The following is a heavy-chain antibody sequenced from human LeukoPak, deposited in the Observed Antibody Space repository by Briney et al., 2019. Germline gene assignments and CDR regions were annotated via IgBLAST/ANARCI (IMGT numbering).Heavy chain of an antibody. CDR3: ASIVVVPAAMLLSARAFDP. V-gene: IGHV3-21*01. D-gene: IGHD2-2*01. CDR1: GFTFSSYS. J-gene: IGHJ5*02. CDR2: ISSSSSYI. Sequence: PGGSLRLSCAASGFTFSSYSMNWVRQAPGKGLEWVSSISSSSSYIYYADSVKGRFTISRDNAKNSLYLQMNSLRAEDTAVYYCASIVVVPAAMLLSARAFDPWGQGTLVTVSS.